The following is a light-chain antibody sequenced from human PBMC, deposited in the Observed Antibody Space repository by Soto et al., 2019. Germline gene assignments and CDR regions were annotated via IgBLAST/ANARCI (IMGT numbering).Light chain of an antibody. Sequence: EIVLTQSPGTLSLSPGERATLSCRAGQGVTTNFAWYQQKSGQSPRLLIYDVSIRATGVPARFSGTGSETDFTLTISRLEPEGFAVYYCQQYGDSPRWTFGQGTKVDIK. V-gene: IGKV3-20*01. J-gene: IGKJ1*01. CDR1: QGVTTN. CDR3: QQYGDSPRWT. CDR2: DVS.